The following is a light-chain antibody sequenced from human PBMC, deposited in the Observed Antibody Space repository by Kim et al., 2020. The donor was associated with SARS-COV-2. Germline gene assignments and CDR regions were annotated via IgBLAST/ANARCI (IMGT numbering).Light chain of an antibody. V-gene: IGKV3-15*01. Sequence: VSPGERATLSCRASQSVSSKLAWYQQKPGQAPMLLIYGASARATGIPARFSGSASGTEFTVTISSLQSEDFAVYYCQQYNNWPITFGQGTRLEIK. CDR3: QQYNNWPIT. J-gene: IGKJ5*01. CDR2: GAS. CDR1: QSVSSK.